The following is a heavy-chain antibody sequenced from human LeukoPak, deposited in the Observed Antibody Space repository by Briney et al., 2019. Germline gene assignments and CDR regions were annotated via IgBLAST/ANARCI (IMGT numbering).Heavy chain of an antibody. CDR1: GFTLSSLW. CDR2: INSEVSRT. V-gene: IGHV3-74*01. Sequence: PGGSLKLSLAPSGFTLSSLWMHGVPTAPGKGLVWVSGINSEVSRTTYAHSVKGRFTISRDNAKNTPYLQINRLRAQDPAVYNWASDLNVWGKGTTVTVSS. CDR3: ASDLNV. J-gene: IGHJ6*04.